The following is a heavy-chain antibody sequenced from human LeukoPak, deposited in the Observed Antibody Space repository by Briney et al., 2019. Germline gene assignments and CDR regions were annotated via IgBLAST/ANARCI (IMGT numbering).Heavy chain of an antibody. CDR2: IYSSGNS. CDR3: AKRGIWDLQIGNWFGP. CDR1: GDSITTNSYW. D-gene: IGHD3-16*01. V-gene: IGHV4-39*01. J-gene: IGHJ5*02. Sequence: SETLSLTCSISGDSITTNSYWWGWIRQSPGKGLEWIGSIYSSGNSYYNPSLKTRATISPDPSNNQYSLRLTSVTAADTAIYYCAKRGIWDLQIGNWFGPWGQGILVIVSS.